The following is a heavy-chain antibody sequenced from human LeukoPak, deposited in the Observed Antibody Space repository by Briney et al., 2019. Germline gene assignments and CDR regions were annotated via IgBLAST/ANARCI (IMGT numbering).Heavy chain of an antibody. CDR1: GFSLSTTGVG. CDR2: IYWNEDN. Sequence: SGPTLVKPTQTLTLTCTFSGFSLSTTGVGVGWIRRAPGKALEWLALIYWNEDNRYSPSLKSRLTITKDTSKNQVVLTMTKMDPVDTATYYCAHYGDYRFMYYFDYWGQGALVTVPS. J-gene: IGHJ4*02. V-gene: IGHV2-5*01. D-gene: IGHD4-17*01. CDR3: AHYGDYRFMYYFDY.